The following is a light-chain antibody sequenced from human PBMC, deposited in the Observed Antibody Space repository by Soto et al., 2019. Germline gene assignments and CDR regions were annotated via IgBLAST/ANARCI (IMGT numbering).Light chain of an antibody. CDR1: SGSVSTSYY. J-gene: IGLJ3*02. Sequence: QAVVTQEPSFSVSPGRTVTLTCGLSSGSVSTSYYPSWYQQTPGQAPRTLIYSTNTRSSGVPDRFSGSILGNKAALTITGAQADEESDYYCVLYMGRGIWVFGGGTKLTVL. CDR2: STN. CDR3: VLYMGRGIWV. V-gene: IGLV8-61*01.